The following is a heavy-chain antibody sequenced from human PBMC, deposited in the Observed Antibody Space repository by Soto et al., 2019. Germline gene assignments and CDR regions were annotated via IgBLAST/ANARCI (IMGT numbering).Heavy chain of an antibody. CDR3: ASQPRESIAVAGTDFCAY. V-gene: IGHV6-1*01. D-gene: IGHD6-19*01. CDR2: TYYRSKWYN. CDR1: GDSVSSNSAA. Sequence: PSQTLSLTCAISGDSVSSNSAAWNWIRQSPSRGLEWLGRTYYRSKWYNDYAVSVKSRITINPDTSKNQFSLQLNSVAPEDTAVYYCASQPRESIAVAGTDFCAYWGQGTLVTVSS. J-gene: IGHJ4*02.